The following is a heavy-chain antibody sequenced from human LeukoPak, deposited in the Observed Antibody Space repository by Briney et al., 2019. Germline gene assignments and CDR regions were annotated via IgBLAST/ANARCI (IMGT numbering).Heavy chain of an antibody. D-gene: IGHD5-18*01. V-gene: IGHV3-11*06. CDR2: ISSSSSYT. CDR3: ARETPGYPTFFDL. Sequence: PGGSLRLSCAASGFTFSDYYMSWIRQAPGKGLEWVSYISSSSSYTNYADSVKGRFTISRDNAKNSLYLQMSSLRAEDTAVYYCARETPGYPTFFDLWGRGTLVTVSS. CDR1: GFTFSDYY. J-gene: IGHJ2*01.